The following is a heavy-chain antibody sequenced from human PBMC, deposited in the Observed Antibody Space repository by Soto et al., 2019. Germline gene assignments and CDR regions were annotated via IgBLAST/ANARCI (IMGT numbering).Heavy chain of an antibody. J-gene: IGHJ6*02. CDR2: SNHSGST. V-gene: IGHV4-34*01. CDR1: GGSFSGYY. CDR3: ARGHYYYGMDV. Sequence: QVQLQQWGAGLLKPSETLSLTCAVYGGSFSGYYWSWIRQPPGKGLEWIGESNHSGSTNYNPSLKSRVTLSVDTSKNQCSLKLSSVTAADTAVYYCARGHYYYGMDVWGQGTTVTVSS.